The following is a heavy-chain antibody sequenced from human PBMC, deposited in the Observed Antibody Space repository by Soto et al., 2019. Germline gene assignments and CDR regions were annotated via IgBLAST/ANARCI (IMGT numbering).Heavy chain of an antibody. CDR1: GSAISRYY. V-gene: IGHV4-59*06. Sequence: PSETLPLTCTPSGSAISRYYLSWIRQPPEKRLEWIGYIYYSGSAYYNPSLKSRVTISIDTSKKQFSLKLSSVTSADTAIYYCASVFYAPRGYFDYWGEGILVTV. D-gene: IGHD2-2*01. CDR2: IYYSGSA. CDR3: ASVFYAPRGYFDY. J-gene: IGHJ4*02.